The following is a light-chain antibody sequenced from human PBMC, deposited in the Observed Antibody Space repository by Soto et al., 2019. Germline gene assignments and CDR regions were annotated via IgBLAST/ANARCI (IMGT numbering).Light chain of an antibody. CDR1: QDISNH. V-gene: IGKV1-33*01. CDR3: QQYDNLLPLT. CDR2: DAS. J-gene: IGKJ4*01. Sequence: DIPMTQSPSSLSASVGDRVSITCQASQDISNHLNWYQHKPGKAPKILIYDASNLEKGVPSRFSGSGSGTDFTFTISSLQAEDVATYYCQQYDNLLPLTFGGGTKVEIK.